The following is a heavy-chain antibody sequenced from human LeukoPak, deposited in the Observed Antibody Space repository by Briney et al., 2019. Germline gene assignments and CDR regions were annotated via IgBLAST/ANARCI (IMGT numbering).Heavy chain of an antibody. CDR1: GFSFSDYV. V-gene: IGHV3-30-3*01. Sequence: GGSLRLSCAASGFSFSDYVIHWVRQAPGKGLDWVAVISKDGGTKYYADSVKGRLTISRDNSKNMLYLQMNSLRPEDTAVYYCARGGDLKYCSGGSCYSVDYWDQGTLVTVSS. J-gene: IGHJ4*02. D-gene: IGHD2-15*01. CDR3: ARGGDLKYCSGGSCYSVDY. CDR2: ISKDGGTK.